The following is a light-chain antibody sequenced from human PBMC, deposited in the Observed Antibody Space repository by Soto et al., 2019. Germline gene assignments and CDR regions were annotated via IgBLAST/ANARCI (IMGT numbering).Light chain of an antibody. Sequence: DIQMTQSPSSLSASVGERVTITSRASQGISTDLAWYQQKPGEVPKLLIYAASSLHSGVPSRFSGSGSGTDFTLTISSLQPDDVATYYCHMCDSAPWTFGQGTKVDIK. CDR3: HMCDSAPWT. V-gene: IGKV1-27*01. CDR2: AAS. J-gene: IGKJ1*01. CDR1: QGISTD.